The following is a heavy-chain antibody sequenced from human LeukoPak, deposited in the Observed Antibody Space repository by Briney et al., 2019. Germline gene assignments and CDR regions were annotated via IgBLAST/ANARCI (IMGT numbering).Heavy chain of an antibody. J-gene: IGHJ4*02. V-gene: IGHV3-30*02. Sequence: GGSLRLSCAASGFTFSSYGMHWVRQAPGKGLEWVAFIRYDGSNKYYADSVKGRFTISRDNSKNTLYLQMNSLRAEDTAVYYCAKEPYYYDSSGYRVLNYWGQGTLVTVSS. D-gene: IGHD3-22*01. CDR1: GFTFSSYG. CDR2: IRYDGSNK. CDR3: AKEPYYYDSSGYRVLNY.